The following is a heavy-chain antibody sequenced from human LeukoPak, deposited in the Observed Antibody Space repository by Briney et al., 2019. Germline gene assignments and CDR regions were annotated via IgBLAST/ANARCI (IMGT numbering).Heavy chain of an antibody. J-gene: IGHJ4*02. CDR3: ARVIYSGWEGELSD. D-gene: IGHD6-19*01. CDR2: INSDVSTT. CDR1: GFTFSSYW. V-gene: IGHV3-74*01. Sequence: GGSLRLSCAASGFTFSSYWMHWVRQAPGKGLVWVSRINSDVSTTSYADSVMGRFTISRDNAKNTLYLQMNSLRAEDTAVYYCARVIYSGWEGELSDGGQGTLVTISS.